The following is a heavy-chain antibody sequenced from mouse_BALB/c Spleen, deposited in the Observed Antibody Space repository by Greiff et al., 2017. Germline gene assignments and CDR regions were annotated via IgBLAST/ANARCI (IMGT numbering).Heavy chain of an antibody. V-gene: IGHV1S137*01. CDR2: ISTYYGDA. CDR3: AREITTFSWFAY. Sequence: QVQLQQSGAELVRPGVSVKISCKGSGYTFTDYAMHWVKQSHAKSLEWIGVISTYYGDASYNQKFKGKATMTVDKSSSTAYIELARLTSEDSAIYYCAREITTFSWFAYWGQGTLVTVSA. CDR1: GYTFTDYA. J-gene: IGHJ3*01. D-gene: IGHD2-4*01.